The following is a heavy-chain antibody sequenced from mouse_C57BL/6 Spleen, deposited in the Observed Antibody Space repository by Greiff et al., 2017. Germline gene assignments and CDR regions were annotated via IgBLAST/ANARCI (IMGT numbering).Heavy chain of an antibody. CDR1: GYAFSSSW. Sequence: QVQLQQSGPELVKPGASVKISCKASGYAFSSSWMNWVKQRPGKGLEWIGRIYPGDGDTNYNGKFKGKATLTADKYSSTAYMQLSSLTSEDSAVYFYARGRPGVWFAYWGQGTLVTVSA. CDR3: ARGRPGVWFAY. CDR2: IYPGDGDT. V-gene: IGHV1-82*01. J-gene: IGHJ3*01.